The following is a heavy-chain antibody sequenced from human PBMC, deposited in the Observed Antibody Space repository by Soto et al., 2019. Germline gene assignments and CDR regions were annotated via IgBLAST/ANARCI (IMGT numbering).Heavy chain of an antibody. CDR3: ARGCRWVVGKWFEP. V-gene: IGHV4-34*01. CDR2: INHSGSN. CDR1: VLAFSGYY. J-gene: IGHJ5*02. D-gene: IGHD2-15*01. Sequence: SDTLSLTCAFYVLAFSGYYCSLIRQPPGKGLEWTGEINHSGSNNYNPSLKSRVTVSVDTSKNQLPLKLSSVTAAETDVYYCARGCRWVVGKWFEPWGKRNMVNVSS.